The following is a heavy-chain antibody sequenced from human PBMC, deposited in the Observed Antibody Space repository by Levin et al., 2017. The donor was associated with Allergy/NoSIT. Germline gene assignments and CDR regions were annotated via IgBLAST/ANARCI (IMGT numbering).Heavy chain of an antibody. V-gene: IGHV1-18*01. CDR2: ISGYNGNT. CDR1: GYTFPSYG. Sequence: GESLKISCTTSGYTFPSYGINWVRQAPGQGLEWMGWISGYNGNTNYAQKFQGRVTMTTDTATTTVYMELRSLRSDDTAVYYCARDYKYSSSAGRGYWGQGTLVTVSS. D-gene: IGHD6-6*01. CDR3: ARDYKYSSSAGRGY. J-gene: IGHJ4*02.